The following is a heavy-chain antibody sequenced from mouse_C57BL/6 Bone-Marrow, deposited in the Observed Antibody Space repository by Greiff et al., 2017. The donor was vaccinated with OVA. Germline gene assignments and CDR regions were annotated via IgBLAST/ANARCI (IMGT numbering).Heavy chain of an antibody. V-gene: IGHV1-42*01. Sequence: EVQLQQSGPELVKPGASVKISCKASGYSFTGYYMNWVKQSPEKSLEWIGEINPSTGGTTYNQKFKAKATLTVDKTSSTAYMQLKSLTSEDSAVYYCSVTLGYWGQDTTLTDSS. CDR2: INPSTGGT. CDR3: SVTLGY. CDR1: GYSFTGYY. J-gene: IGHJ2*01. D-gene: IGHD2-13*01.